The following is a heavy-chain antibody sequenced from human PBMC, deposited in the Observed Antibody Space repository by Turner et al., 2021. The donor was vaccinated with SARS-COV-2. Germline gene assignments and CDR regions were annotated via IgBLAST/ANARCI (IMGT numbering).Heavy chain of an antibody. J-gene: IGHJ6*02. V-gene: IGHV3-23*01. CDR2: ISGSGGST. CDR1: GFTFSSYA. CDR3: AKDPVEMATVSGGMDV. Sequence: EVQLLEAGGGLVLPGGSLRLFCAASGFTFSSYAMRWVRQAPGKGREWVSDISGSGGSTYCADSVKGRFTISRDKSKNTLYLQMNSLRAEDTAVYYCAKDPVEMATVSGGMDVWGQGTTGTVSS. D-gene: IGHD4-4*01.